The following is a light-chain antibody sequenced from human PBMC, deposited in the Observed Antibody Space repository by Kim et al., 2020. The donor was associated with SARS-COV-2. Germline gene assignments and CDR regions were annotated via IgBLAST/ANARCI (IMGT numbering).Light chain of an antibody. V-gene: IGLV2-23*02. CDR1: SSDVGSYNL. CDR3: CSYAGSSTSV. Sequence: GQSIPISCTGTSSDVGSYNLVSWYHQHPGKAPKLMIYEVSKRPSGVSNRFSGSKSGNTASLTISGLQAEDEADYYCCSYAGSSTSVFGTGTKVTVL. J-gene: IGLJ1*01. CDR2: EVS.